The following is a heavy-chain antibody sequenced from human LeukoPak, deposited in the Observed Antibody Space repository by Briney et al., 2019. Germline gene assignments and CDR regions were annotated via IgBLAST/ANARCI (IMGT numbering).Heavy chain of an antibody. J-gene: IGHJ4*02. CDR3: ARTGSLWFGEN. Sequence: SETLSHTCTVSGGSISSSSYYWGWIRQPPGKGLEWIGSIYYSGSTYYNPSLKSRVTISVDTSKNQFSLKLSSVTAADTAVYYCARTGSLWFGENWGQGTLVTVSS. CDR2: IYYSGST. V-gene: IGHV4-39*01. D-gene: IGHD3-10*01. CDR1: GGSISSSSYY.